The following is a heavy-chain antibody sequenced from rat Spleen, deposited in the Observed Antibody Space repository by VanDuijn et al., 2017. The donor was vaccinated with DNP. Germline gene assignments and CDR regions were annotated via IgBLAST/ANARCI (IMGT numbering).Heavy chain of an antibody. CDR1: GFTFSNYY. D-gene: IGHD1-11*01. CDR3: TRVPRWGGYRDVMDA. V-gene: IGHV5-27*01. CDR2: ISPGGGTI. J-gene: IGHJ4*01. Sequence: EVQLVESGGGSVQPGRSLKLSCAASGFTFSNYYMAWVRQAPTKGLELVAYISPGGGTIYYRDSVRGRFTISRDTAKSTLYLQMNSLRSEDTATYYCTRVPRWGGYRDVMDAWGQGASVTVSS.